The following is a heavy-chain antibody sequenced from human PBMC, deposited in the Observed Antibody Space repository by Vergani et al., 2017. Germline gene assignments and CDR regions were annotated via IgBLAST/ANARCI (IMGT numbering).Heavy chain of an antibody. V-gene: IGHV7-4-1*02. J-gene: IGHJ6*03. Sequence: QVQLVQSGAEVKKPGASVKVSCKASGYTFTSYYMHWVRQAPGQGLEWMGWINTNTGNPTYAQGFTGRFVFSLDTSVSTAYLQISSLKAEDTAVYYCARDKTYSSSWYYYYMDVWGKGTTVTVSS. CDR2: INTNTGNP. D-gene: IGHD6-13*01. CDR1: GYTFTSYY. CDR3: ARDKTYSSSWYYYYMDV.